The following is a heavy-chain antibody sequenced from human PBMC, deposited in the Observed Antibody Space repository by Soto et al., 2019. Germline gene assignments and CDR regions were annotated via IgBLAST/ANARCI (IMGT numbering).Heavy chain of an antibody. CDR1: GFTFSSYG. Sequence: GGSLRLSCAASGFTFSSYGMHWVRQAPGKGLEWVAVISYDGSNKYYADSVKGRFTISRDNSKNTPYLQMNSLRAEDTAVYYCATSGSYGPYYFDYWGQGTLVTVSS. J-gene: IGHJ4*02. D-gene: IGHD1-26*01. CDR3: ATSGSYGPYYFDY. CDR2: ISYDGSNK. V-gene: IGHV3-30*03.